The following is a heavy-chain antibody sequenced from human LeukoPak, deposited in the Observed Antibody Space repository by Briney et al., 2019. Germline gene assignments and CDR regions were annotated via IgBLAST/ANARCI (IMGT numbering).Heavy chain of an antibody. CDR3: ARPSSAGSYVDAFDI. CDR1: GYSFATYW. J-gene: IGHJ3*02. D-gene: IGHD2-15*01. V-gene: IGHV5-51*01. CDR2: IYSGDSDT. Sequence: GESLKISCKGSGYSFATYWIGWVRQMPGKGLEWMGIIYSGDSDTRYSPSFQGQVTISADKSISTASLQWGSLKASDTAMYYCARPSSAGSYVDAFDIWGQGTMVTVSS.